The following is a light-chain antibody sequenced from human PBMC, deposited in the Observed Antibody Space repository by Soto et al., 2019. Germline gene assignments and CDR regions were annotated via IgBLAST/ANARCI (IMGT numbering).Light chain of an antibody. CDR2: AAS. V-gene: IGKV1-9*01. CDR1: QGIDTS. CDR3: QQLHGYPIT. Sequence: ILVTQSPSSLSASVVDRVTITCRASQGIDTSLAWYQQKPGKAPKLLIYAASNFQSGVPSRFSGSGSGTHFTLTISSLQPDDFATYYCQQLHGYPITFGQGTRPEI. J-gene: IGKJ5*01.